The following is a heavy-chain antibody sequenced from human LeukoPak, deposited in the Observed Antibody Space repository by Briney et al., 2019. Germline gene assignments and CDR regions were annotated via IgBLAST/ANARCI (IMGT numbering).Heavy chain of an antibody. CDR3: ARDHGGSYSPFYYYYYMDV. Sequence: ASVKVSCKASGYTFTSYGISWVRQAPGQGLEWMGWISAYNGNTNYAQKLQGRVTMTTDTSTSTAYMELRSLRSDDTAVYYCARDHGGSYSPFYYYYYMDVWGKGTTVTVSS. D-gene: IGHD1-26*01. V-gene: IGHV1-18*01. J-gene: IGHJ6*03. CDR1: GYTFTSYG. CDR2: ISAYNGNT.